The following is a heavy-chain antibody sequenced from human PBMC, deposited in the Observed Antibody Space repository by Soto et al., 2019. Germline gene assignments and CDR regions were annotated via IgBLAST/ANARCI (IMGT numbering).Heavy chain of an antibody. CDR2: INAGNGNT. J-gene: IGHJ4*02. Sequence: QVQLVQSGAEVKKPGASVKVSCKASGYTFTSYAMNWVRQAPGQRLEWMGWINAGNGNTKYSQKVQGRVTSTTDTSASTVDMELISLRSEDTAVYYCARDLGGWPDYWGQGTLVTVSS. CDR1: GYTFTSYA. CDR3: ARDLGGWPDY. D-gene: IGHD6-19*01. V-gene: IGHV1-3*01.